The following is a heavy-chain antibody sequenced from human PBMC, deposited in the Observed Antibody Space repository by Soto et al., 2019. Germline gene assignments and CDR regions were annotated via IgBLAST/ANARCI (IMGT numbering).Heavy chain of an antibody. CDR1: GGSISSYY. J-gene: IGHJ4*02. CDR2: IYYSGST. Sequence: SETLSLTCTVSGGSISSYYWSWIRQPPGKGLEWIGYIYYSGSTNYNPSLKSRVTISVDTSKNQFSLKLSSVTAADTAVYYCARHVGMVEYYYDSSGYYSTGARFDYWGQGTLVTVSS. V-gene: IGHV4-59*08. CDR3: ARHVGMVEYYYDSSGYYSTGARFDY. D-gene: IGHD3-22*01.